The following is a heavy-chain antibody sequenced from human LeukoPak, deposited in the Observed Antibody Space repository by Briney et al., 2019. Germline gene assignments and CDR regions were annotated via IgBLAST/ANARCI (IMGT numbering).Heavy chain of an antibody. D-gene: IGHD1-20*01. V-gene: IGHV1-46*01. CDR3: AREGVTGTDAFDY. J-gene: IGHJ4*02. Sequence: VSVKVSCKASGYTFTSYYMHWVRQAPGQGLEWMGIINPSGGSTSYAQKFQGRLTMTRDMSTSTVYMDLSSLRSEDTAVYYCAREGVTGTDAFDYWGQGTLVTVSS. CDR2: INPSGGST. CDR1: GYTFTSYY.